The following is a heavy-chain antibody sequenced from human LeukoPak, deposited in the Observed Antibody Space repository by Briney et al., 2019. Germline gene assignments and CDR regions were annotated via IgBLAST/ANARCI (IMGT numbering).Heavy chain of an antibody. CDR3: ARDLVDSGSPSPPGF. D-gene: IGHD1-26*01. J-gene: IGHJ4*02. Sequence: GGSLRLSCVASEFTFSSYTMNWVRQAPGKGLEWVSAINSSSSFIYYADSVRGRFTISRDNAKNSLYLQMNSLRAEDTAVYFCARDLVDSGSPSPPGFWGQGTLVTVSS. V-gene: IGHV3-21*06. CDR2: INSSSSFI. CDR1: EFTFSSYT.